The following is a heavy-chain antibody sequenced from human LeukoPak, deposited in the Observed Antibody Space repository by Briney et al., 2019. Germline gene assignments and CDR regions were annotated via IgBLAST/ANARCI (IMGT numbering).Heavy chain of an antibody. CDR2: INHSGST. J-gene: IGHJ5*02. CDR3: AGGLRGLFDP. V-gene: IGHV4-34*01. Sequence: SETLSLTCAVYGGSFSGYYWSWIRQPPGKGLEWIGEINHSGSTNYNPSLKSRVTISVDTSKNQFSLKLSSVTAADTAVYYFAGGLRGLFDPWGQGTLVNVSS. CDR1: GGSFSGYY.